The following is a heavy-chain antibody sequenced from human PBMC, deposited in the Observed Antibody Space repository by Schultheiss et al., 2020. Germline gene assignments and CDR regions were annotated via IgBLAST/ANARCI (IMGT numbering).Heavy chain of an antibody. D-gene: IGHD4-17*01. CDR1: GFTFSSYG. Sequence: GESLKISCAESGFTFSSYGMHWVRQGPGKGLEWVAVIWYDGSNKYYADSVKGRFTISRDNSKNTVSLQMNSLRAEDTAVYYCARDRRLATTVTTWFDPWGQGTLVTVSS. CDR2: IWYDGSNK. V-gene: IGHV3-33*01. CDR3: ARDRRLATTVTTWFDP. J-gene: IGHJ5*02.